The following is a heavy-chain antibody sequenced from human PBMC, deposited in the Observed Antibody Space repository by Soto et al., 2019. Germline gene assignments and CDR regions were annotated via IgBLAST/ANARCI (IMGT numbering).Heavy chain of an antibody. V-gene: IGHV1-2*02. CDR3: ARGGGVGVAGSAAFDM. CDR2: INPATGAA. J-gene: IGHJ3*02. D-gene: IGHD3-3*01. Sequence: QLHLVQSGAVVKKPGASVTVSCSASGYPVTAYYMHWVRQAPGRGLEWMGGINPATGAAKYTQTFRGRVTMTRDTSTGTVFMELGGLTSEDPAVFYWARGGGVGVAGSAAFDMWGQGTLVTVSS. CDR1: GYPVTAYY.